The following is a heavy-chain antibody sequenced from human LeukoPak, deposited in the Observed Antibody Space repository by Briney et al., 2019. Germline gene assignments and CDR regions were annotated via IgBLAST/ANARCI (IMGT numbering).Heavy chain of an antibody. V-gene: IGHV4-59*11. Sequence: SETLSLTCAVSADSFSSHYWTWIRQPPGKGLEWIGYISYIGSTNYNPSLKSRVTISIDTSKNQFSLKLSSVTAADTAVYYCARDLVTVTKGFDIWGQGTMVSVSS. J-gene: IGHJ3*02. CDR2: ISYIGST. CDR1: ADSFSSHY. CDR3: ARDLVTVTKGFDI. D-gene: IGHD4-17*01.